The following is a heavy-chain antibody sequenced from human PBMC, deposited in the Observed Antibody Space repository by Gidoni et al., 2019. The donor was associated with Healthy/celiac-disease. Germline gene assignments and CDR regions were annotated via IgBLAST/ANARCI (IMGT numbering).Heavy chain of an antibody. V-gene: IGHV1-18*01. CDR1: GYTFTSYG. CDR3: AREIRGHSSSWYGQFNWFDP. CDR2: ISAYNGNT. J-gene: IGHJ5*02. D-gene: IGHD6-13*01. Sequence: QVQLVQSGAEVKKPGASVKVSCKASGYTFTSYGISWVRQAPGQGLEWMGWISAYNGNTNYAQKLQGRVTMTTDTSTSTAYMELRSLRSDDTAVYYCAREIRGHSSSWYGQFNWFDPWGQGTLVTVSS.